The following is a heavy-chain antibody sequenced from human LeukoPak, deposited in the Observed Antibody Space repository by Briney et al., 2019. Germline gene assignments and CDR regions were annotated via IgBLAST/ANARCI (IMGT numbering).Heavy chain of an antibody. CDR1: GYTFTSYY. CDR3: ARDRWIAVAGTIQKSPLVDP. V-gene: IGHV1-46*01. D-gene: IGHD6-19*01. Sequence: ASVKVSCKASGYTFTSYYMHWVRQAPGQGLEWMGIINPSGGSTSYAQKFQGRVTMTRDMSTSTVYMELSSLRSEDTAVYYCARDRWIAVAGTIQKSPLVDPWGQGTLVTVSS. CDR2: INPSGGST. J-gene: IGHJ5*02.